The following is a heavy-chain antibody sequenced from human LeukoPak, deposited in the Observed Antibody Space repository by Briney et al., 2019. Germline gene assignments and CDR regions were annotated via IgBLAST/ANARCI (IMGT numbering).Heavy chain of an antibody. J-gene: IGHJ6*02. D-gene: IGHD2-15*01. CDR3: ARDNFDCSGGSCSDYYYYYGMDV. CDR2: ISSSSSTI. V-gene: IGHV3-48*01. Sequence: GGSLRLSCAASGFTFSSYSMNWVRQAPGKGLEWVSYISSSSSTIYYADSVKGRFTISRDNAKNSLYLQMNSLRAEDTAVYYCARDNFDCSGGSCSDYYYYYGMDVWGQGTTVTVSS. CDR1: GFTFSSYS.